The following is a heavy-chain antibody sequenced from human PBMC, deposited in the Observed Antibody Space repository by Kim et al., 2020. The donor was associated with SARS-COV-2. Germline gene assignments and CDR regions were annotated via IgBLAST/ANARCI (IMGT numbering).Heavy chain of an antibody. V-gene: IGHV1-69*13. J-gene: IGHJ6*02. CDR2: IIPIFGTA. D-gene: IGHD3-3*01. Sequence: SVKVSCKASGGTFSSYAISWVRQAPGQGLEWMGGIIPIFGTANYAQKFQGRVTITADESTSTAYMELSSLRSEDTAVYYCAITIFGVVNFSGMDVWGQGTTVTVSS. CDR1: GGTFSSYA. CDR3: AITIFGVVNFSGMDV.